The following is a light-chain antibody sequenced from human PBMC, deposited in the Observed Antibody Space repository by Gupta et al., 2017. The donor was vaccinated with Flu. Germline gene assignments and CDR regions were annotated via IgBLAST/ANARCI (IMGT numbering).Light chain of an antibody. Sequence: TLSLSPGEGATLSCRASQTISSSYLAWYQQKPGQAPRLLIYGASSRDTGVPDRFSGSGSGTDFTLTISRLEPGDFAVYYCQQYGSSPPWTFGQGTKVEIK. V-gene: IGKV3-20*01. CDR2: GAS. CDR1: QTISSSY. CDR3: QQYGSSPPWT. J-gene: IGKJ1*01.